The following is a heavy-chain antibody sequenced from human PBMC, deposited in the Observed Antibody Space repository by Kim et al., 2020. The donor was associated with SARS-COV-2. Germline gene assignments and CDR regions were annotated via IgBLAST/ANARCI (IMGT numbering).Heavy chain of an antibody. D-gene: IGHD6-19*01. J-gene: IGHJ6*03. V-gene: IGHV4-59*08. CDR3: ARQVSTGSSGWYTTGYYYYMDV. CDR2: IYYSGST. CDR1: GGSISSYY. Sequence: SETLSLTCTVSGGSISSYYWSWIRQPPGKGLEWIGYIYYSGSTNYNPSLKSRVTISVDTSKNQFSLQLSSVTAADTAVYYCARQVSTGSSGWYTTGYYYYMDVWGKGTTVTVSS.